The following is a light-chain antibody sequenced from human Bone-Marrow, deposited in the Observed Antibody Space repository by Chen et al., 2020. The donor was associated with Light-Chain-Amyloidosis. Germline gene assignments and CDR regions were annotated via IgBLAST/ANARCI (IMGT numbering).Light chain of an antibody. CDR3: QQRSNWPPSIT. CDR1: QSVGTN. CDR2: AVS. J-gene: IGKJ5*01. V-gene: IGKV3-11*01. Sequence: EIVLTQSPATLSLSPGERATLSCRASQSVGTNLAWYQQKPGQAPRLLIYAVSDRATGIPARFRCSGSGTDFTLTISSLEPADFAVYYCQQRSNWPPSITFGQGTRLDIK.